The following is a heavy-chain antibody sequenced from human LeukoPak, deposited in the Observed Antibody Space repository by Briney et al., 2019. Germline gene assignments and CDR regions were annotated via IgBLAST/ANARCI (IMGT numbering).Heavy chain of an antibody. Sequence: GGSLRLSCAASGFTFSSYWIHWVRQAPGKGLEWVAAISGSGGGTDYADSLKGRFTISRDNSKNTLYLQMNSLRAEDTAVYYCAKGEQWLVLYFQHWGQGTLVTVSS. CDR2: ISGSGGGT. J-gene: IGHJ1*01. CDR1: GFTFSSYW. V-gene: IGHV3-23*01. D-gene: IGHD6-19*01. CDR3: AKGEQWLVLYFQH.